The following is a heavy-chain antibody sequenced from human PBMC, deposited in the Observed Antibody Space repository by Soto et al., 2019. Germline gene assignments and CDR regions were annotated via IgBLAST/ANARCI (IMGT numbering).Heavy chain of an antibody. Sequence: WVSAISGSGGSTYYADSVKGRFTISRDNSKNXLYXXINSLXAXXRAXYYXAKDGGYCGGDCSAPYYFDYWGQGTLVTVSS. V-gene: IGHV3-23*01. CDR3: AKDGGYCGGDCSAPYYFDY. D-gene: IGHD2-21*02. J-gene: IGHJ4*02. CDR2: ISGSGGST.